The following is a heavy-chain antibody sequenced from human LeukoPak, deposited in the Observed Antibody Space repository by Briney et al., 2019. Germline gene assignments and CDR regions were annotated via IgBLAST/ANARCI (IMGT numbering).Heavy chain of an antibody. D-gene: IGHD1-26*01. CDR1: GFTFSSYE. CDR3: ALLAIVGATTNFDY. CDR2: ISSSGSTI. Sequence: GGSLRLSCAASGFTFSSYEMNWVRQAPGKGLEWVSYISSSGSTIYYADSVKGRFTISRDNAKNPLYLQMNSLRAEDTAVYYCALLAIVGATTNFDYWGQGTLVTVSS. V-gene: IGHV3-48*03. J-gene: IGHJ4*02.